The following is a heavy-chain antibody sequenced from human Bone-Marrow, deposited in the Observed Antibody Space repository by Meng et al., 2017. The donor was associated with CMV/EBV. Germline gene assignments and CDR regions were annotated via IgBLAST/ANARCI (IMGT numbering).Heavy chain of an antibody. CDR1: GFTFSSYA. Sequence: GGSLRLSCAASGFTFSSYAMHWVRQAPGQGLEWMGIINPSGGSTSYAQKFQGRVTMTRDTSTSTVYMELSSLRSEDTAVYYCAKDSGAYKRLPDYWGQGTLVTVS. CDR3: AKDSGAYKRLPDY. D-gene: IGHD1-1*01. CDR2: INPSGGST. J-gene: IGHJ4*02. V-gene: IGHV1-46*01.